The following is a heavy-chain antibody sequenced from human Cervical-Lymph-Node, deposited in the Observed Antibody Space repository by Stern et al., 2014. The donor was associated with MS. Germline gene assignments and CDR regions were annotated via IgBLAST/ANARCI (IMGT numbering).Heavy chain of an antibody. Sequence: EVQLVESGGGVIQQGGSLGLSCAASGFTVSSNYMTWVRQAPGKGLEWVSLITKTGSTFYAASVKGRFTISRDNSKNMVYLHMTSLRAEDTAMYYCARDTDSPERSDWWGQGTLVTVSS. D-gene: IGHD1-1*01. CDR2: ITKTGST. J-gene: IGHJ4*02. CDR1: GFTVSSNY. CDR3: ARDTDSPERSDW. V-gene: IGHV3-53*01.